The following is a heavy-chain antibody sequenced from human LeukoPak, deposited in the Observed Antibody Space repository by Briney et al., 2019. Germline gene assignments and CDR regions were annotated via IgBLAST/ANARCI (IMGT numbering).Heavy chain of an antibody. V-gene: IGHV1-18*01. J-gene: IGHJ4*02. CDR1: GYTFTSCG. CDR2: ISAYNDKT. CDR3: AREVYYGSGSYFDS. Sequence: ASVKVSCKASGYTFTSCGICWVRQAPGQGLEWMGWISAYNDKTNYAQNLQGRVTMTTDTSTTTAYMELRSLRYDDTAVYYCAREVYYGSGSYFDSWGQGTLVTVSS. D-gene: IGHD3-10*01.